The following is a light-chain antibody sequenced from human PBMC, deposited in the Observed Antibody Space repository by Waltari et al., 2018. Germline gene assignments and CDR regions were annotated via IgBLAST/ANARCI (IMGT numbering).Light chain of an antibody. Sequence: DIQMPQSPSTLSAYEGNRVIITCRASQSISSWLAWYQQKPGKAPELLIYQASSLKSGVPSRYSGSGSGTEFTLTISSLQPDDFATYFCHQYNTYSTFGQGTKVEIK. J-gene: IGKJ1*01. CDR2: QAS. CDR3: HQYNTYST. V-gene: IGKV1-5*03. CDR1: QSISSW.